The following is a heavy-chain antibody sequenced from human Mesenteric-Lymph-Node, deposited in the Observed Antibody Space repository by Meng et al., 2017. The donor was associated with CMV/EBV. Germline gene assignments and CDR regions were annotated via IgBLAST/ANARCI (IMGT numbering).Heavy chain of an antibody. CDR3: ATYCSSSSCYRGGEFDY. D-gene: IGHD2-2*02. J-gene: IGHJ4*02. Sequence: GGSLRLSCAASGFTFSNYGMHWVRQAPGKGLEWVAVIWHDGSKKYYADSVKGRFTISRDNSDNTLYLQMNSLRAEDTAVYYCATYCSSSSCYRGGEFDYWGQGTLVTVSS. CDR1: GFTFSNYG. CDR2: IWHDGSKK. V-gene: IGHV3-33*01.